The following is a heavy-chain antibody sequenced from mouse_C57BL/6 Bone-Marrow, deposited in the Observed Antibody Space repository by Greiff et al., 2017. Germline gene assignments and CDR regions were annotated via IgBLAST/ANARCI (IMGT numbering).Heavy chain of an antibody. CDR1: GYTFTSYW. V-gene: IGHV1-61*01. Sequence: QVQLQQPGAELVRPGSSVKLSCKASGYTFTSYWMDWVKQRPGQGLEWIGNIYPSDSETHYNHKFKDKATLTVDKSSSTAYMQLSSLTSEDSAVYSWARWGVTTVVSSFDYWGQGTTLTVSS. CDR2: IYPSDSET. J-gene: IGHJ2*01. D-gene: IGHD1-1*01. CDR3: ARWGVTTVVSSFDY.